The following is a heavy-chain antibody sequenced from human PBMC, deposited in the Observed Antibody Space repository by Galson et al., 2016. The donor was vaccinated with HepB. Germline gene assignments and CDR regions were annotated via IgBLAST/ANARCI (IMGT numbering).Heavy chain of an antibody. CDR1: GYTFTSYG. J-gene: IGHJ4*02. CDR3: ARIGPSGYLSD. Sequence: SVKVSCKASGYTFTSYGLNWVRQAPGQGLGWMGYISGYNGITNYAPRFQGRVTMTTDTSTRTAYMELRSPRSDDTAVYYCARIGPSGYLSDWGQGTLVTVSS. CDR2: ISGYNGIT. D-gene: IGHD3-22*01. V-gene: IGHV1-18*01.